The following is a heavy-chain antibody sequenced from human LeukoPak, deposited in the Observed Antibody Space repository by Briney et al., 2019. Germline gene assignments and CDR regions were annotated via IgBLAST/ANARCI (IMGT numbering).Heavy chain of an antibody. D-gene: IGHD2-2*01. J-gene: IGHJ4*02. CDR3: ARSSAACSSTSCYYFDY. CDR1: GFTFSSYS. CDR2: ISSSSSYI. V-gene: IGHV3-21*01. Sequence: GGSLRLSCAASGFTFSSYSMNWVRQAPGKGLEWVSSISSSSSYIYYADSVKGRFTISRDNAKNSLYLQMNSLRAEDTAVYYCARSSAACSSTSCYYFDYWGQGTLVTVSS.